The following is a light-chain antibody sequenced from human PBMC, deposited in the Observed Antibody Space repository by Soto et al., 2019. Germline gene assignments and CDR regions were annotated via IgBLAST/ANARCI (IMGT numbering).Light chain of an antibody. CDR2: RNN. V-gene: IGLV1-47*01. Sequence: QSVLTQPPSASGTPGQRVTISCSGSSSNIGSNYVYWYQQLPGTAPKLLIYRNNQWSSGVPDRFSGSKSGTSASLAISGVRSEDEADYYCAAWDDSLSGWVFGGGTQLTVL. CDR3: AAWDDSLSGWV. J-gene: IGLJ3*02. CDR1: SSNIGSNY.